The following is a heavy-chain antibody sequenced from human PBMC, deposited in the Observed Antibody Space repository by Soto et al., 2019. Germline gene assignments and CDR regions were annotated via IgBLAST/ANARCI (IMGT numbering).Heavy chain of an antibody. CDR3: ARGPPTSCGGAYCFSHYFDH. CDR2: ISAYSDNT. Sequence: ASVKVSCKASGYTFTSYGISWVRQAPGQGLEWMGWISAYSDNTNYAQKLQGRVTMTTDTSTSTAYMELRSLRSDDTAVYYCARGPPTSCGGAYCFSHYFDHWGQGTLVTVSS. J-gene: IGHJ4*02. D-gene: IGHD2-21*01. V-gene: IGHV1-18*01. CDR1: GYTFTSYG.